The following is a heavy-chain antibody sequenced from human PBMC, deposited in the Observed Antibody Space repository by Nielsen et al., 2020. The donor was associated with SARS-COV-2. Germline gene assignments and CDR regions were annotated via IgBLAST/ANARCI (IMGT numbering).Heavy chain of an antibody. CDR2: MNPNSGNT. D-gene: IGHD6-13*01. Sequence: ASVKVSCKASGYTFTSYGINWVRQATGQGLEWMGWMNPNSGNTGYAQKFQGRVTMTRNTSISTAYMELSSLRSEDTAVYYCARGVSAAAGSRFDPWGQGTLVTVSS. V-gene: IGHV1-8*02. J-gene: IGHJ5*02. CDR1: GYTFTSYG. CDR3: ARGVSAAAGSRFDP.